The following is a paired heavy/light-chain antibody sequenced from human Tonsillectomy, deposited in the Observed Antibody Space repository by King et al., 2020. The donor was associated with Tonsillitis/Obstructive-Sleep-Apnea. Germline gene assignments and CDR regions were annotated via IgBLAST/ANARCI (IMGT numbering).Light chain of an antibody. CDR3: QQFHTFPYT. V-gene: IGKV1-5*01. Sequence: DIQMTQSPSTLSASVGDRVTIACRASQRISTWLAWFQQKPGKGPKCLIYDVSTLESGVPSRFSGSASGTEFTLTISSLQPDDFATYYCQQFHTFPYTFGQGTKLEIK. J-gene: IGKJ2*01. CDR2: DVS. CDR1: QRISTW.
Heavy chain of an antibody. J-gene: IGHJ6*03. CDR3: TRHRSGGGGPDYSHYYMDV. V-gene: IGHV5-10-1*01. CDR2: VDPSDSST. D-gene: IGHD3-16*02. CDR1: GYNFTSYW. Sequence: EVQLVQSGAEVKKPGESLRISCKGSGYNFTSYWISWVRQMPGKGLEWMGRVDPSDSSTNYSPSFEGHVTISADKSFRTAYLQWGSLKASDTAMYYCTRHRSGGGGPDYSHYYMDVWGKGTTVTVSS.